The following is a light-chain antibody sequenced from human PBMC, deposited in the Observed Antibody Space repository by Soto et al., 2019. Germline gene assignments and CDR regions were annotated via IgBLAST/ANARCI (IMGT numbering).Light chain of an antibody. CDR2: YDD. CDR1: SSNIGNNA. Sequence: QSVLTQPPSVSEAPGQRVTISCSGSSSNIGNNAVNWYQQLPGKAPKLRIYYDDLLPSGVSDRFSGSESGTSASLAISGLQSEDEADYYCAAWDDSLNGYAFGTGTKVTVL. V-gene: IGLV1-36*01. J-gene: IGLJ1*01. CDR3: AAWDDSLNGYA.